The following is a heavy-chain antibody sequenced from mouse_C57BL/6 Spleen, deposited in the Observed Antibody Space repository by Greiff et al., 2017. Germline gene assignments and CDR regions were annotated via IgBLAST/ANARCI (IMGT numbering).Heavy chain of an antibody. Sequence: VQLQQPGAELMKPGASVKLSCKASGYTFTSYWMHWVKQRPGRGLEWIGRIDPKSGGTKYNEKFKSKATLTVDKPSSTAYMQLSSLTSEDSAVYDCARDYYGSSDYWGQGTTLTVSS. CDR2: IDPKSGGT. CDR3: ARDYYGSSDY. V-gene: IGHV1-72*01. D-gene: IGHD1-1*01. J-gene: IGHJ2*01. CDR1: GYTFTSYW.